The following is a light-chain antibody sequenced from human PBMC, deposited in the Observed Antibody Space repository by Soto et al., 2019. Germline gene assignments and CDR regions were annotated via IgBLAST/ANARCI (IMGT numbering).Light chain of an antibody. CDR2: GAS. J-gene: IGKJ3*01. CDR1: QSVSSY. Sequence: EIVLTQSPGTLSLSPGERATLSCRASQSVSSYLAWYQQKPGQAPRLLIYGASNRATGIPDRFSGSGSATDFTLTISRLEPEDFAVYYCQHFGNSLFTFGPGTKVDIK. V-gene: IGKV3-20*01. CDR3: QHFGNSLFT.